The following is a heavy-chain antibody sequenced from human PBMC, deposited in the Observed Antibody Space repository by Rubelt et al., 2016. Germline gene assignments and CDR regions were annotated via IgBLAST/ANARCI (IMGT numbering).Heavy chain of an antibody. CDR2: INAGNGNT. CDR1: GGTFSSYA. Sequence: QVQLVQSGAEVKKPGASVKVSCKASGGTFSSYAISWVRQAPGQRLEWMGWINAGNGNTKYSRKFQGRVTITRDTAASTAYMERSSMRSEDTAVYYCARKGYGYGMDVWGQGTTVTVSS. D-gene: IGHD3-16*01. V-gene: IGHV1-3*01. J-gene: IGHJ6*02. CDR3: ARKGYGYGMDV.